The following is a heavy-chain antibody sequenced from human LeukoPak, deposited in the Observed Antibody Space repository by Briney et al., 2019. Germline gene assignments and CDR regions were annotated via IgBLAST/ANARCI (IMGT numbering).Heavy chain of an antibody. CDR3: AKGAPLYYYDSSGYPLDY. CDR1: GFTFSSYS. V-gene: IGHV3-48*04. D-gene: IGHD3-22*01. J-gene: IGHJ4*02. Sequence: GGSLRLSCAASGFTFSSYSMNWVRQAPGKGLEWVSYITISSSSMYYADSVKGRFTISRDNAKNSLYLQMNSLRAEDTAVYYCAKGAPLYYYDSSGYPLDYWGQGTLVTVSS. CDR2: ITISSSSM.